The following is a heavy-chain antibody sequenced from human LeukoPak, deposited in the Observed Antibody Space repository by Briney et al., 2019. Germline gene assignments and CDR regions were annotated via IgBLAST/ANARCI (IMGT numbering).Heavy chain of an antibody. CDR1: GGSISSYY. D-gene: IGHD2-2*01. J-gene: IGHJ6*02. V-gene: IGHV4-59*08. CDR3: ARGGVVPAAKGYYYGMDV. CDR2: IYYSGST. Sequence: SETLSLTCTVSGGSISSYYWSWIRQPPGKGLEWIGYIYYSGSTNYNPSLKSRVTISVDTSKNQFSLKLSSVTAADTAVYYCARGGVVPAAKGYYYGMDVWGQGTTVTVSS.